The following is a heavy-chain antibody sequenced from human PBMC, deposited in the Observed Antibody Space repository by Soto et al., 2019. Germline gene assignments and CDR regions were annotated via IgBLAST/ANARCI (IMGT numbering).Heavy chain of an antibody. D-gene: IGHD2-8*01. Sequence: GGSLRLSCAASGFTFSSYAMSWVRQAPGKGLEWVSAISGSGGSTYYADSGKGRFTISRDNSKNTLYLQLNSLRAEDTAVYYCAKDASIVLMVYARALAPAYYGMDVWGQGTTVTVSS. CDR3: AKDASIVLMVYARALAPAYYGMDV. CDR2: ISGSGGST. V-gene: IGHV3-23*01. CDR1: GFTFSSYA. J-gene: IGHJ6*02.